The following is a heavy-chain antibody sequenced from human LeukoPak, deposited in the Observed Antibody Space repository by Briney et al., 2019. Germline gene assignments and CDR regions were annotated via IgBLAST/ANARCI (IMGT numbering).Heavy chain of an antibody. Sequence: ASVKVSCKASGGTFSSYAISWVRQAPGQGLEWMGWINPNSGGTNYAQKFQGRVTMTRDTSISTAYMELSRLRSDDTAVYYCVREGGSSTSRFTGDNWFDPWGQGTLVTVSS. CDR1: GGTFSSYA. D-gene: IGHD2-2*01. J-gene: IGHJ5*02. V-gene: IGHV1-2*02. CDR3: VREGGSSTSRFTGDNWFDP. CDR2: INPNSGGT.